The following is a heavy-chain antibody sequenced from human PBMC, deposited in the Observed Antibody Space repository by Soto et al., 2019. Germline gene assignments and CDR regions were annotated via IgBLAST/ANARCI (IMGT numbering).Heavy chain of an antibody. J-gene: IGHJ5*02. Sequence: PGESLKISCKGSGYSFTSYWVTWVRQMPGKGLEWMGRIDPSDSYTNYNPPFQGHVTISVDKSISTAYLQWSSLKASDTAMYYCARLYGGNSDWFDPWGQGTLVTVSS. CDR2: IDPSDSYT. D-gene: IGHD4-17*01. V-gene: IGHV5-10-1*01. CDR1: GYSFTSYW. CDR3: ARLYGGNSDWFDP.